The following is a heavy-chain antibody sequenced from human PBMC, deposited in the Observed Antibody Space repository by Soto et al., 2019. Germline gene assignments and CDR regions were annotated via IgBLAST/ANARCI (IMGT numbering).Heavy chain of an antibody. D-gene: IGHD6-13*01. CDR1: GYTFTSYG. CDR3: ARGEASLYSSSWYDPFDY. J-gene: IGHJ4*02. V-gene: IGHV1-18*01. CDR2: ISAYNGNT. Sequence: EASVKVSCKASGYTFTSYGISWVRQAPGQGLEWMGWISAYNGNTNYAQKLQGRVTMTTDTSTSTACMELRSLRSDDTAVYYCARGEASLYSSSWYDPFDYWGQGTLVTVSS.